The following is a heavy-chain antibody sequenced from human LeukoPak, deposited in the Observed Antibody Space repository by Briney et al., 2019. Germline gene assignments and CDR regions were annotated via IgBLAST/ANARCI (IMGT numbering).Heavy chain of an antibody. J-gene: IGHJ4*02. CDR2: IVVGSGNT. Sequence: SVTVSCKASGFTFSSSVMQWVRQARGQRLEWIGWIVVGSGNTNYAQKFQERVTITRDMSTSTAYMELSSLRSEDTAVYYCAADIVGATGYYFDYWGQGTLVTVSS. D-gene: IGHD1-26*01. CDR3: AADIVGATGYYFDY. CDR1: GFTFSSSV. V-gene: IGHV1-58*02.